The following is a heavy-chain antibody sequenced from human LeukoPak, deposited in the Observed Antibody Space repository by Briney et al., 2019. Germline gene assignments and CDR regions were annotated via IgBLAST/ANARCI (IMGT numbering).Heavy chain of an antibody. J-gene: IGHJ4*02. CDR2: INPNSGGT. V-gene: IGHV1-2*02. Sequence: GASVKVSCKASGYTFTGYYMHWVRQAPGQGLEWMGWINPNSGGTNYAQKFQGRVTMTRDTSISTAYMELSRLRSDDTAVCYCASLVGAGATPGNFDYWGQGTLVTVSS. CDR3: ASLVGAGATPGNFDY. D-gene: IGHD1-26*01. CDR1: GYTFTGYY.